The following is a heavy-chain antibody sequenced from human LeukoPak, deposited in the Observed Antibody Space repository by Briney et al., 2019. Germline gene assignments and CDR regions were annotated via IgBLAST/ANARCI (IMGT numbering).Heavy chain of an antibody. V-gene: IGHV4-59*01. J-gene: IGHJ4*02. CDR3: ARGQKYRNGYTVTELGSGYFDY. CDR1: GDSISSYY. CDR2: IYYSGRT. D-gene: IGHD5-18*01. Sequence: SETLSLTCTVSGDSISSYYWSWIRQPPGKGLEWIGYIYYSGRTNYNPSLKSRVTISVDTSKNQFSLTLSSVTAADTAVYYCARGQKYRNGYTVTELGSGYFDYWGQGTLVTVSS.